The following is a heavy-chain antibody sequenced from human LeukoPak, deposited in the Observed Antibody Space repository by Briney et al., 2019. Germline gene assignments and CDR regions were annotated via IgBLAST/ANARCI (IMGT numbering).Heavy chain of an antibody. V-gene: IGHV4-39*07. CDR2: IYHSGSA. Sequence: PSETLSLTCTVSGGSISSSSYYWGWIRQPPGKGLEWIGSIYHSGSAYYNPSLKSRVTISVDTSKNQFSLKLSSVTAADTAVYYCARDGGYDAGPYWGQGTLVTVSS. CDR3: ARDGGYDAGPY. CDR1: GGSISSSSYY. D-gene: IGHD2-15*01. J-gene: IGHJ4*02.